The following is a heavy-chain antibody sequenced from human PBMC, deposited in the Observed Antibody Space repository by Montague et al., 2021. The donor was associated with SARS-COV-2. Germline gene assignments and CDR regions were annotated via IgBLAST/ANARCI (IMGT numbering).Heavy chain of an antibody. D-gene: IGHD1-26*01. CDR2: ISYSGSA. CDR1: GDSFTTSGYF. Sequence: TLSLTCTVSGDSFTTSGYFWTWIRQHPGKGLEWIGHISYSGSANYSPSLESRLTTSVDTSKNQFSLELTSVTAADTAVYYCARLTTVGSTIFFEFWGQGILVTVSS. V-gene: IGHV4-31*03. CDR3: ARLTTVGSTIFFEF. J-gene: IGHJ4*02.